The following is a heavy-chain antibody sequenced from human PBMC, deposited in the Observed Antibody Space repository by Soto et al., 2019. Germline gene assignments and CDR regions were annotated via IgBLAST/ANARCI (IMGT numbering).Heavy chain of an antibody. CDR2: ISAYNGNT. V-gene: IGHV1-18*01. Sequence: QVQLVQSGAEVKKPGASVKVSCKASGYTFTSYGITWVRQAPGQGLEWMGWISAYNGNTNYAQKLKGRVTMTTDTSTSQAYMELRSLRSDDTAVYYGARGRYFDRPHWVAFDIWGQGTMVTVSS. D-gene: IGHD3-9*01. CDR1: GYTFTSYG. J-gene: IGHJ3*02. CDR3: ARGRYFDRPHWVAFDI.